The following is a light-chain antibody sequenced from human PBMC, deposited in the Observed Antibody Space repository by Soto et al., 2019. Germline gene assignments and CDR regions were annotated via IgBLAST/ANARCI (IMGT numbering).Light chain of an antibody. CDR3: QQYGSSRGFT. V-gene: IGKV3-20*01. CDR1: QSVSSSY. J-gene: IGKJ3*01. CDR2: GAS. Sequence: EIVLTQSPGTLSLSPGERATLSCRASQSVSSSYLAWYQQKPGQAPRLLIYGASGRATGIPDRFSGSGSGTDFTLTISRLEREDFAVHYCQQYGSSRGFTFGPGTKVDIK.